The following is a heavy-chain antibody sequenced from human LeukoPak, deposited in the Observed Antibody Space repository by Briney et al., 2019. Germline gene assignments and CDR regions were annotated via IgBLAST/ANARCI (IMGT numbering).Heavy chain of an antibody. V-gene: IGHV1-69*13. CDR3: ARDTVVVAGDDAFDI. CDR2: IIPIFGTA. D-gene: IGHD6-19*01. J-gene: IGHJ3*02. CDR1: GGTFSSYA. Sequence: SVKVSCKASGGTFSSYAISWVRQAPGQGLEWMGGIIPIFGTANYAQKFQGRVTITADESTSTAYMELSSLRSEDTAVYYCARDTVVVAGDDAFDIWGQGTMVTVSS.